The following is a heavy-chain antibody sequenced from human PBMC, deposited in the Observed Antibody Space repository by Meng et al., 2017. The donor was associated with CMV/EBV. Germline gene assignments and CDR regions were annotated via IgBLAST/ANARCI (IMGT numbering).Heavy chain of an antibody. CDR1: GFAVSGNY. D-gene: IGHD6-6*01. J-gene: IGHJ4*02. Sequence: GESLKISCAASGFAVSGNYMSWVRQAPGKGLQWVSVIYSGDSTYYADSVKGRFTISRDNSKNTLYLQMNSLRAEDTALYYCAKGDITEYSSSADYWGQGTLVTSPQ. V-gene: IGHV3-53*05. CDR3: AKGDITEYSSSADY. CDR2: IYSGDST.